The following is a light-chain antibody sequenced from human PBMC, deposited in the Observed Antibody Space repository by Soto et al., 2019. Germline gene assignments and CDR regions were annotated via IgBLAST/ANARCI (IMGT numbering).Light chain of an antibody. CDR3: QQYGSSLFT. CDR1: QSVSGKY. Sequence: EIVLTQSPGTLSLSPGERATLSCRASQSVSGKYLAWYQQKPGQAPRVLIYGTSIRASGVPERFSGGGSGTDFTLLITRLEPEDFAVYYCQQYGSSLFTFGPGT. V-gene: IGKV3-20*01. J-gene: IGKJ3*01. CDR2: GTS.